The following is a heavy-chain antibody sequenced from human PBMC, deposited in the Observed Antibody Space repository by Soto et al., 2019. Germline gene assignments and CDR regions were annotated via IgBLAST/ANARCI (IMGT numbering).Heavy chain of an antibody. CDR3: ARERPDGARLDP. V-gene: IGHV4-30-4*01. Sequence: SETLSLTCTVSGGSISRGDYYWRWIRQPPGKGLEWIGYIYHSGSTYYNPSLKSRVTISVDTSKNQFSLKLSSVTAADTAVYYCARERPDGARLDPWSQGTLVTVSS. D-gene: IGHD6-6*01. CDR1: GGSISRGDYY. CDR2: IYHSGST. J-gene: IGHJ5*02.